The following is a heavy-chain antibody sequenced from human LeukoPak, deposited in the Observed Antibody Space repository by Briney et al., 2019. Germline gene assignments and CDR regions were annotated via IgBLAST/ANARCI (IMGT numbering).Heavy chain of an antibody. V-gene: IGHV4-34*01. D-gene: IGHD1-26*01. CDR3: ARPGIVGASRWYFDL. Sequence: SETLSLTCAVYGGSFSGYYWSWIRQPPGKGLEWIGEINHSGSTNYNPSLKSRVTISVDTSKNQFSLKLSSVTAADTAVYYCARPGIVGASRWYFDLWGRGTLVTVSS. CDR1: GGSFSGYY. J-gene: IGHJ2*01. CDR2: INHSGST.